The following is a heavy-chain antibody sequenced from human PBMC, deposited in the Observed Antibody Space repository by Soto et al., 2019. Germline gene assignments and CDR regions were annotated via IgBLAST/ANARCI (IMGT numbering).Heavy chain of an antibody. Sequence: QVQLQESGPGLVKPSQTLSLTCTVSGGSISSGGYYWSWIRQHPGKGLEWIGYIYYSGSTYYNPSLKSRXIILVXXSKNQFSLKLSSVTAADTAVYYCASDSSGYHSVDYWGQGTLVTVSS. D-gene: IGHD3-22*01. J-gene: IGHJ4*02. CDR2: IYYSGST. V-gene: IGHV4-31*03. CDR1: GGSISSGGYY. CDR3: ASDSSGYHSVDY.